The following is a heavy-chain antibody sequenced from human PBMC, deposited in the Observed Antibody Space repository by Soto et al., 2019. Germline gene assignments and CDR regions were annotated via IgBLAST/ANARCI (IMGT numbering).Heavy chain of an antibody. CDR1: GFTFSSYA. D-gene: IGHD2-8*02. Sequence: EVQLLESGGGLVQPGGSLRLSCAASGFTFSSYAMTWVRQAPGKGLEWVLSIASRGGNTYYADSVKGRFTISRDNSKNTLYLQMSSLRVEDTAVYYCAKKGRDTTYWYYFDSWGQGTLVTVSS. V-gene: IGHV3-23*01. J-gene: IGHJ4*02. CDR3: AKKGRDTTYWYYFDS. CDR2: IASRGGNT.